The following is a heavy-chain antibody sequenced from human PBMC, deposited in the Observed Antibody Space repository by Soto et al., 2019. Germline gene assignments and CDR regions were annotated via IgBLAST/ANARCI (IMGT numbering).Heavy chain of an antibody. D-gene: IGHD2-2*03. CDR3: ATVGYCSSTSCQTRYYYYGMDV. J-gene: IGHJ6*02. CDR1: GFTFSDYS. CDR2: IGRSGSDI. V-gene: IGHV3-11*01. Sequence: QVQLVESGGGLVKPGGSLRLSCAASGFTFSDYSMNWVRQAPGKGLEWVSYIGRSGSDIYYADSVKGRFTISRDNAKNSLFLQMNSLRAEDTAVYYCATVGYCSSTSCQTRYYYYGMDVWGQGTTVTVSS.